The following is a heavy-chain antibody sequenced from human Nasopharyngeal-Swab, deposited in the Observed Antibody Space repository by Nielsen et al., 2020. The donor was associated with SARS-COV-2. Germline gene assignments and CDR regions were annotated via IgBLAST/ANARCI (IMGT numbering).Heavy chain of an antibody. CDR2: ISYDGSNK. CDR1: GFTFSSYA. CDR3: ARAKLHSGSFDF. J-gene: IGHJ4*02. D-gene: IGHD1-26*01. V-gene: IGHV3-30-3*01. Sequence: GESLKISCAASGFTFSSYAMHWVRQAPGKGLEWVAVISYDGSNKYYADSVKGRFTISRDNAKNSLYLQMNSLRAEDTAVYYCARAKLHSGSFDFWGQGTLVTVSS.